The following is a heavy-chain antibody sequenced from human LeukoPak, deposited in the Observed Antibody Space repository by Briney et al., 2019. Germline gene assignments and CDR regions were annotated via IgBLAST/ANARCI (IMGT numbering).Heavy chain of an antibody. CDR2: IKQDGSEK. CDR3: ARDGRGSFADY. D-gene: IGHD1-26*01. CDR1: GFAFSSYW. Sequence: GGSLRLSCAASGFAFSSYWMSWVRQAPGKGLEWVANIKQDGSEKYYVDSVKGRFTISRDNAKNSLYLQMNSLRAEDTAVYYCARDGRGSFADYWGQGTLVTVSS. J-gene: IGHJ4*02. V-gene: IGHV3-7*01.